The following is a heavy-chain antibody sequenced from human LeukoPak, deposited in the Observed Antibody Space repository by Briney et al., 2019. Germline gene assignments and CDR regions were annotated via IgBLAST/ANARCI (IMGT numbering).Heavy chain of an antibody. CDR2: ISGSGGST. Sequence: PGGSLRLSCAASGFTFSSYAMSWVRQAPGKGLEWVSAISGSGGSTYYADSVKGRFTISRDNSKNTLYLQMNSLRAEDTAVYYCAKDLMVRYEAAANAFDIWGQGTMVTVSS. J-gene: IGHJ3*02. CDR1: GFTFSSYA. V-gene: IGHV3-23*01. D-gene: IGHD6-13*01. CDR3: AKDLMVRYEAAANAFDI.